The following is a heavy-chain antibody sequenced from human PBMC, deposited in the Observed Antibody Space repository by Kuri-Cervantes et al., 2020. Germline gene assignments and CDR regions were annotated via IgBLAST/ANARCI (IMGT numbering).Heavy chain of an antibody. CDR1: GFTFSSYG. V-gene: IGHV3-33*01. J-gene: IGHJ4*02. CDR2: IWYDASHK. CDR3: ARGQHYYDSSGYYWALYYFDY. D-gene: IGHD3-22*01. Sequence: GESLKIFCAASGFTFSSYGMHWVRQAPGKGLEWVAIIWYDASHKYYAASVKGRFTISRDNSKNTLYLQMNNLRAEVTAVYYCARGQHYYDSSGYYWALYYFDYWGQGTLVTVSS.